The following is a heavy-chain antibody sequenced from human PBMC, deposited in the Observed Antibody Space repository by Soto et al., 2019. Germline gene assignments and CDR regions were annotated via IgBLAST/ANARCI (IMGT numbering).Heavy chain of an antibody. J-gene: IGHJ6*02. V-gene: IGHV1-18*01. CDR3: ARAHEIIVPAAVPYHYVFDV. Sequence: AAVKVSCKSSGYTFTSYGISWMRLAPGQGLECMGWISVYNGNTNYAQNLQGRVTMTTDTSTSTAYMELRSLRSDDPAVYYCARAHEIIVPAAVPYHYVFDVWVQGTTVTVS. CDR1: GYTFTSYG. D-gene: IGHD2-2*02. CDR2: ISVYNGNT.